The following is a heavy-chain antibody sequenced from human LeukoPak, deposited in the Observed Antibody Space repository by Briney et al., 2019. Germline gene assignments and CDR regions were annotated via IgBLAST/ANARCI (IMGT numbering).Heavy chain of an antibody. V-gene: IGHV4-34*01. Sequence: SETLSHTCAVYGGSFSDYYWTWIRQPPGRGLEWIGEISHSGSPNNNPSLKSRVSISFDTSKNQFSLKLTSVTAADTAVYYCGSRRTAMFGVIKGPIDYWGQGTLVTVSS. CDR3: GSRRTAMFGVIKGPIDY. J-gene: IGHJ4*02. D-gene: IGHD3-3*01. CDR2: ISHSGSP. CDR1: GGSFSDYY.